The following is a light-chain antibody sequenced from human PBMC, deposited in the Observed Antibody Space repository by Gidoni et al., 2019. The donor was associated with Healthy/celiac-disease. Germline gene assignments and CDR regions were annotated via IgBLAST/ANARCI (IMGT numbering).Light chain of an antibody. V-gene: IGKV3-20*01. CDR1: QSVSSSY. CDR2: GAS. CDR3: QQYGSSPLT. Sequence: ELVLTQSPGTLSLSPGESATLSCRASQSVSSSYLAWYQQKPGQAPRLLIYGASSRATGIPDRFRGSGSGTDFTLTISRLEPEDFAVYYCQQYGSSPLTFGGXTKVEIK. J-gene: IGKJ4*01.